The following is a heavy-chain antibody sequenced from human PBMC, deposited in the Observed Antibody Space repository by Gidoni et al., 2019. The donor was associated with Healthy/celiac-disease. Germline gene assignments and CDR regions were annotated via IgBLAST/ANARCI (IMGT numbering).Heavy chain of an antibody. Sequence: QVQLVQSGAEVKKPGASVKVSCKASGYTFISYYMHWVRQAPGQALEWMGIINPSGGSTSYAQKFQGRVTMTRDTSTSTVYMELSSLRSEDTAVYYCAREGGYSGYEYYYYYMDVWGKGTTVTVSS. V-gene: IGHV1-46*03. CDR2: INPSGGST. CDR1: GYTFISYY. D-gene: IGHD5-12*01. J-gene: IGHJ6*03. CDR3: AREGGYSGYEYYYYYMDV.